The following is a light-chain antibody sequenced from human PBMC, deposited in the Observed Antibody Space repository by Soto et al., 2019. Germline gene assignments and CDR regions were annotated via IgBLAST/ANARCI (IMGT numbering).Light chain of an antibody. CDR1: QSVDND. J-gene: IGKJ3*01. CDR2: DAS. V-gene: IGKV3D-15*01. Sequence: EIVMTQSPATLSVSPGDRATLSCRASQSVDNDLAWYQQKPGQPPRLLIYDASTRATGIPARFSGSQSGTEFTLTISSLLSEDFAVYFCQQYNSYSPLTFGPGTKVDVK. CDR3: QQYNSYSPLT.